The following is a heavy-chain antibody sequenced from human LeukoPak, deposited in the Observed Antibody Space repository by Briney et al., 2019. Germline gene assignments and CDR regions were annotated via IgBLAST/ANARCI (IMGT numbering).Heavy chain of an antibody. CDR3: ARVLGMVTAFDH. CDR1: GYSITSGYY. V-gene: IGHV4-38-2*01. CDR2: IYHSGTT. J-gene: IGHJ4*02. D-gene: IGHD2-21*02. Sequence: SETLCLTCAVSGYSITSGYYWGWIRQPPGKGLEWIGSIYHSGTTYQNPSLKSRATISRDTSKNQFSLKLSSVTATDTAVYYCARVLGMVTAFDHWGQGTPITVSS.